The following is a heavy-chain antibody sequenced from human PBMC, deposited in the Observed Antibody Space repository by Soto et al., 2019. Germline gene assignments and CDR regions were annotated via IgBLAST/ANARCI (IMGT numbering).Heavy chain of an antibody. V-gene: IGHV3-30-3*01. CDR3: ARGSYDSSGYSITHYYFDY. CDR2: ISYDGSNK. J-gene: IGHJ4*02. CDR1: GFTFSSYA. Sequence: QVQLVESGGGVVQPGRSLRLSCAASGFTFSSYAMHWVRQAPGKGLEWVAVISYDGSNKYYADSVKGRFTISRDNSKNTVYLQMNSLRAEDMAVYYCARGSYDSSGYSITHYYFDYWGQGTLVTVSS. D-gene: IGHD3-22*01.